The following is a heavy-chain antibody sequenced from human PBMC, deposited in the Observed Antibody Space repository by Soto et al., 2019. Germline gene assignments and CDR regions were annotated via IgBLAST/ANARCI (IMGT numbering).Heavy chain of an antibody. V-gene: IGHV5-51*01. D-gene: IGHD6-19*01. CDR3: ARQHPLDSRVWFT. CDR2: IYPRDSDT. Sequence: LGESLKISCKVSGDSFTGFRIGWVRQMPGKGLEWLGSIYPRDSDTRYSPSFQGQVTISADKSLSTAYLQWNSLQASDTAIYYCARQHPLDSRVWFTWGQGTLVTVSS. CDR1: GDSFTGFR. J-gene: IGHJ4*02.